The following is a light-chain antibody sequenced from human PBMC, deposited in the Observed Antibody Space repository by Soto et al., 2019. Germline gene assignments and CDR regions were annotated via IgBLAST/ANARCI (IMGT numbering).Light chain of an antibody. Sequence: LLTQPPSASGTPGQRVTGSCSGSSGNIGSNPVNWYQQAPGTAPSLPIDSHNQRPSGVPARFSGSRSGPSPSLAIRGLQSEDEADYYCAAWDDSLRGRVFGTGTKVT. CDR3: AAWDDSLRGRV. CDR2: SHN. J-gene: IGLJ1*01. CDR1: SGNIGSNP. V-gene: IGLV1-44*01.